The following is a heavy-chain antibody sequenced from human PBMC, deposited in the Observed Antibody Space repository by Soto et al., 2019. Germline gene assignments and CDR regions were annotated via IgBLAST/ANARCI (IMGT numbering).Heavy chain of an antibody. CDR1: GGSVSSGSYY. V-gene: IGHV4-61*01. D-gene: IGHD2-21*02. J-gene: IGHJ4*02. Sequence: SETLSLTCTVSGGSVSSGSYYWSWIRQPPGKGLEWIGYIYYSGSTNYNPSLKSRVTISVDTSKNQFSLKLSSVTAADTAVYYCASIVVVTAMLDYWGQGTLVTVSS. CDR3: ASIVVVTAMLDY. CDR2: IYYSGST.